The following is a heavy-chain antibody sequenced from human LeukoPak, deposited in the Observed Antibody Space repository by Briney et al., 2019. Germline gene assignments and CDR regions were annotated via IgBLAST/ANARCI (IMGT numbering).Heavy chain of an antibody. J-gene: IGHJ4*02. CDR3: TTDHGYSAEY. V-gene: IGHV3-15*01. CDR2: IKSKTDDGTT. D-gene: IGHD5-18*01. CDR1: GFTFSNAW. Sequence: GGSLRLSCAASGFTFSNAWMSWVRQAPGKGLEWVGRIKSKTDDGTTDYAAPVKGRFTISRDDSKNTLYLQMNSLKTEDTAVYYCTTDHGYSAEYWGQGTLVTVSS.